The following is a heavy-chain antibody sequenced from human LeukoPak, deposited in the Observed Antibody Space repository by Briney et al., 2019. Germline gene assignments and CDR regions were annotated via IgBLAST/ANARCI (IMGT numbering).Heavy chain of an antibody. V-gene: IGHV3-30-3*01. Sequence: GGSLRLSCAASGFTLSSYAMHWVRQAPGKGLEWVAVISYDGSNKYYADSVKGRFTISRDNSKNTLYLQMNSLRAEDTAVYYCASGGSYGDYWGQGTLVTVSS. CDR1: GFTLSSYA. D-gene: IGHD2-15*01. CDR3: ASGGSYGDY. CDR2: ISYDGSNK. J-gene: IGHJ4*02.